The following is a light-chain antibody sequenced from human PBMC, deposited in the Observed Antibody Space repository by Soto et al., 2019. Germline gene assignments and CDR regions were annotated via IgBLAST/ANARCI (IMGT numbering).Light chain of an antibody. J-gene: IGKJ2*01. CDR3: QQYNLWPPIT. CDR2: GAS. CDR1: QSVSSN. V-gene: IGKV3-15*01. Sequence: EIVMTQSPATLSVSPGEKATLSCRASQSVSSNLAWYQQKPCQAPRLLIYGASTRATGIPARLSGCGSGTEFTLNISSLQYEYLAVYYCQQYNLWPPITFGQGTKLQIK.